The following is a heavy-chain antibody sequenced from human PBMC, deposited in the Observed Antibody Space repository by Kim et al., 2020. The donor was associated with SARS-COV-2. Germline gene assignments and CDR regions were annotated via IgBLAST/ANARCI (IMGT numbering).Heavy chain of an antibody. D-gene: IGHD6-19*01. CDR1: GFTFSNYA. Sequence: GGSLRLSCAASGFTFSNYAMSWVRQAPGKGLEWVSDINGSGDSTYYVDSVNGRFTISRDNSKNTLYLQMNSLRADDTAVYYCAKVAGLFDYWSQGTLFTV. CDR2: INGSGDST. V-gene: IGHV3-23*01. CDR3: AKVAGLFDY. J-gene: IGHJ4*02.